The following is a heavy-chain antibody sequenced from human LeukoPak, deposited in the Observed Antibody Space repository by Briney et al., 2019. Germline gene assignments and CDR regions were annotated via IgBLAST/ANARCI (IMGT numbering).Heavy chain of an antibody. J-gene: IGHJ4*02. CDR2: IRSEAYGGTS. V-gene: IGHV3-49*03. CDR3: TKGWPDY. CDR1: GLTFGEYA. D-gene: IGHD6-19*01. Sequence: PGGSLRLSCKTSGLTFGEYARSGFRQAPGKGGDLVGFIRSEAYGGTSEYAASVKCRFTISTHDSESLAYLPVTSLKIEDTAVYYCTKGWPDYWGRGTLVTVSS.